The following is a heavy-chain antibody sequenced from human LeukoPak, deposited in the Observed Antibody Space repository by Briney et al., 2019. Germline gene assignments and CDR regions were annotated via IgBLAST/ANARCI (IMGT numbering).Heavy chain of an antibody. Sequence: SETLSLTCTVSGGSISSYYWSWIRQPPGKGLEWIGYIYTSGSTNYNPSLKSRVTMSVDTSKNQFSLKLSSVTAADTAVYYCTRGSIAYYYMDVWGKGTTVTISS. V-gene: IGHV4-59*01. CDR2: IYTSGST. J-gene: IGHJ6*03. D-gene: IGHD3-22*01. CDR3: TRGSIAYYYMDV. CDR1: GGSISSYY.